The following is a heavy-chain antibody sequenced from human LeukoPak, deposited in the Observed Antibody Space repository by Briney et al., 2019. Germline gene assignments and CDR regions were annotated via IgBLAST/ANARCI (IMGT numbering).Heavy chain of an antibody. CDR3: ARDSSTTHYYYYGMDV. J-gene: IGHJ6*02. D-gene: IGHD5/OR15-5a*01. V-gene: IGHV4-59*01. CDR2: IYYSGST. CDR1: GGSISSYY. Sequence: SETLSLTCTVSGGSISSYYWSWIRQPPGKGLEWIGYIYYSGSTNYNPSLKSRVTISVDTSKNQFSLKLSSVTAADTAVYYCARDSSTTHYYYYGMDVWGQGTVVTVS.